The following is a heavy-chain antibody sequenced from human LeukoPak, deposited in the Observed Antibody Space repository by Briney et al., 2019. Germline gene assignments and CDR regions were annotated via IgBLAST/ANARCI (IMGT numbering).Heavy chain of an antibody. Sequence: ASVKVSCKASGYTFTSYYLHWVRQAPGQGVEWVGIISPSGGSTSYAQKFQGRVTMTRDTSTSTVYMELSSLRSEDTAVYYCARGREMATIPGVYYYYMDVWGKGTTVAVSS. D-gene: IGHD5-24*01. V-gene: IGHV1-46*03. CDR2: ISPSGGST. J-gene: IGHJ6*03. CDR1: GYTFTSYY. CDR3: ARGREMATIPGVYYYYMDV.